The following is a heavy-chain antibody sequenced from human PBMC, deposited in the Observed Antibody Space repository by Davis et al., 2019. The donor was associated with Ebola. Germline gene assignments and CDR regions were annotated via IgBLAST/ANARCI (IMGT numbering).Heavy chain of an antibody. Sequence: GESLKISCAASGFTFSSYSMNWVRQAPGKGLEWVSYISSSGSTIYYADSVKGRFTISRDNAKNSLYLQMNSLRAEDTAVYYCARDPNIMIVVVITPYFDYWGQGTLVTVSS. CDR1: GFTFSSYS. V-gene: IGHV3-48*04. J-gene: IGHJ4*02. CDR2: ISSSGSTI. CDR3: ARDPNIMIVVVITPYFDY. D-gene: IGHD3-22*01.